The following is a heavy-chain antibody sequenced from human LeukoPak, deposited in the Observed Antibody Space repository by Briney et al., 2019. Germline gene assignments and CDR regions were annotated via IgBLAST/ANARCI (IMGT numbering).Heavy chain of an antibody. CDR1: GFTFSSYA. Sequence: GRSLRLSCAASGFTFSSYAMHWVRQAPGKGLEWVAVISYDGSNKYYADSVKGRFTISRDNSKNTLYLQMNSLRAEDTAVYYCARGGEWLLPGRAFDIWGQGTMVTVSS. D-gene: IGHD5-12*01. V-gene: IGHV3-30*04. J-gene: IGHJ3*02. CDR3: ARGGEWLLPGRAFDI. CDR2: ISYDGSNK.